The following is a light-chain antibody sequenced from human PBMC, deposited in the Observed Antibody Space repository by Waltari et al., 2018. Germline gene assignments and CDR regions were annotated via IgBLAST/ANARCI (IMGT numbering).Light chain of an antibody. CDR3: QTGGHGTWV. V-gene: IGLV4-69*01. Sequence: QLVLTQWPSASASLGASVKLTGTLSSGNSSNIIAWHQQQPEKGPRYLMKVNSDGSHTKGDEIPDRFSGSGSGAERHLTISSVQSEDEADYYCQTGGHGTWVFGGGTKLTVL. CDR2: VNSDGSH. J-gene: IGLJ3*02. CDR1: SGNSSNI.